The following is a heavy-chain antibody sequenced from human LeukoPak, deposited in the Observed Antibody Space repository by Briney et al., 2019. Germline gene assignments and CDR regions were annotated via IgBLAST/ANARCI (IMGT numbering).Heavy chain of an antibody. J-gene: IGHJ6*03. V-gene: IGHV1-2*02. D-gene: IGHD2-2*01. CDR2: TNPNSGGT. Sequence: ASVKVSCKASGYTFTVYYMHWVRQAPGQGLEWMGWTNPNSGGTNYAQKFQGRVTMTRDTSISTAYMELSRLRSDDTAVYYCARAFYCSSTSCPSNPPYYYMDVWGKGTTVTVSS. CDR1: GYTFTVYY. CDR3: ARAFYCSSTSCPSNPPYYYMDV.